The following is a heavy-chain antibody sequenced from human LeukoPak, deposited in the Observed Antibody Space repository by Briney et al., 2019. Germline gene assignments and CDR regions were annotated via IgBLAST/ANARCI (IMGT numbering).Heavy chain of an antibody. CDR2: MNSDGSGT. CDR3: ARDGSNNGYFDC. D-gene: IGHD4-11*01. V-gene: IGHV3-74*01. CDR1: GFTFSSYW. J-gene: IGHJ4*02. Sequence: PGGSLRLSCAASGFTFSSYWMHWVRQTPEKGLVWVSRMNSDGSGTTYADSVKGRFTISRDNAKNTLYLQMNSLRAEDTAVYYCARDGSNNGYFDCWGQGTLVTVSS.